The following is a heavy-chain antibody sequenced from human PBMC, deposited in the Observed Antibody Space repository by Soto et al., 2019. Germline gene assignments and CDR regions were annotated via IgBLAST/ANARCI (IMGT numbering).Heavy chain of an antibody. D-gene: IGHD6-19*01. CDR1: GGSFSCYY. J-gene: IGHJ3*02. Sequence: SETLSLTCAVYGGSFSCYYWSWIRQPPGKGLEWIGEINHSGSTNYNPSLKGRVTISVDTSKNQFSLKLSSVTAADTAVYYCARTGYSSGWYKAAFDIWGQRTMVTVSS. CDR3: ARTGYSSGWYKAAFDI. CDR2: INHSGST. V-gene: IGHV4-34*01.